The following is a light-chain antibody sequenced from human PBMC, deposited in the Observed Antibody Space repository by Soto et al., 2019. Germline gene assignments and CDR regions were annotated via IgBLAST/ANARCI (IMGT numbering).Light chain of an antibody. V-gene: IGLV2-14*01. J-gene: IGLJ1*01. CDR3: SSYTTVSTYV. CDR1: SSDVGGYNY. Sequence: QSVLTQPASVSGSPGQSITISCTGTSSDVGGYNYVSWYQQHPGKAPKLMIYDVRNRPSGVSNRFSGSKSVNTASLTISGLQAEDGADYSCSSYTTVSTYVFGTGTKVTVL. CDR2: DVR.